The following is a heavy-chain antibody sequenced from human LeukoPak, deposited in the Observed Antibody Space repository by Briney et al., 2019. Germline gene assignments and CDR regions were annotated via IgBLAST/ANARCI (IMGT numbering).Heavy chain of an antibody. V-gene: IGHV1-69-2*01. J-gene: IGHJ4*02. Sequence: ASVKVSCKASGYTFTSYYMHWVQQAPGKGLEWMGLVDPEDGETIYAEKFQGRVTITADTSTDTAYMELSSLRSEDTAVYYCATGDGYNPPFDYWGQGTLVTVSS. CDR1: GYTFTSYY. CDR2: VDPEDGET. D-gene: IGHD5-24*01. CDR3: ATGDGYNPPFDY.